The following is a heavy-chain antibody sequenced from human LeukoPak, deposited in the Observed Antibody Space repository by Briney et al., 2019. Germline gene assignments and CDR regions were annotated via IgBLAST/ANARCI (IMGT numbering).Heavy chain of an antibody. CDR2: VSESGGST. Sequence: GGSLRLSCAASGFTFSSYGMSWVRQAPGKGLEWVSGVSESGGSTYYTGSVKGRFTISRDNSRNTLYLQMNSLRAEDTAIYYCTKWSGYGDYWGQGILVTVSS. CDR3: TKWSGYGDY. J-gene: IGHJ4*02. D-gene: IGHD3-3*01. V-gene: IGHV3-23*01. CDR1: GFTFSSYG.